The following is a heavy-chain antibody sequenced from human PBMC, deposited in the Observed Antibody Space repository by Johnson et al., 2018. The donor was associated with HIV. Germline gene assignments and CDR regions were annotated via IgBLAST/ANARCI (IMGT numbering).Heavy chain of an antibody. CDR1: GFTFSSYA. CDR3: ARGCSVLQHLEWSFAAFDI. V-gene: IGHV3-30-3*01. Sequence: QVQLVESGGGVVQPGRSLRLSCVASGFTFSSYAMHWVRQAPGKGLEWGTVISYDGNNKYYADSVKGRFTVSRDSSKNTLYLQMNSLRAEDTALYYCARGCSVLQHLEWSFAAFDIWGQGTMVTVSS. CDR2: ISYDGNNK. D-gene: IGHD3-3*01. J-gene: IGHJ3*02.